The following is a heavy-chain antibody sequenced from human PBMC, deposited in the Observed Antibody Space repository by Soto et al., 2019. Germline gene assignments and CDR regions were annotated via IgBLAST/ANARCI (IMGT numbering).Heavy chain of an antibody. CDR3: AKLALLWFGDTQGNWFGP. CDR2: ISGSGGST. D-gene: IGHD3-10*01. J-gene: IGHJ5*02. Sequence: PGGSLRLSCAASGFTFSSYAMSWVRQAPGKGLEWVSAISGSGGSTYYADSVKGRFTISRDNSKNTLYLQMNSLRAEDTAVHYCAKLALLWFGDTQGNWFGPWGQGTLVTVSS. CDR1: GFTFSSYA. V-gene: IGHV3-23*01.